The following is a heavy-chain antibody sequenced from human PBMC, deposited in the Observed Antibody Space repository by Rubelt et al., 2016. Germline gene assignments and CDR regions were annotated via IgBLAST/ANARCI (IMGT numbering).Heavy chain of an antibody. CDR1: ARSFSGYY. J-gene: IGHJ5*02. CDR3: AGDRAAGSLTAWFDP. Sequence: QVQLQQWGAGVLKPSETLSLTCSVNARSFSGYYWTWIRQPPGKGLEWIGEINHSGTTNYNPSLKSRVTISVDTSKNQSSLGLTSWTAADTAVYYCAGDRAAGSLTAWFDPWGQGTLVTVSS. V-gene: IGHV4-34*01. CDR2: INHSGTT. D-gene: IGHD6-13*01.